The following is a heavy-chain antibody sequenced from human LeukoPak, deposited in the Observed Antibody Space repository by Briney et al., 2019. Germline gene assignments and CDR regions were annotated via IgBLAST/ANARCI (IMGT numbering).Heavy chain of an antibody. CDR3: AKDRYCSGGSCSAFDY. V-gene: IGHV3-30*02. CDR2: IRLDGSTI. J-gene: IGHJ4*02. Sequence: GGSLRLSCASSGFTFNEYAMHWVRQAPGKGLEWVAFIRLDGSTIFYADSVKGRFTISRDNSKNMLYLQMNTLIVEDTAVYYCAKDRYCSGGSCSAFDYWGQGTLVTVSS. CDR1: GFTFNEYA. D-gene: IGHD2-15*01.